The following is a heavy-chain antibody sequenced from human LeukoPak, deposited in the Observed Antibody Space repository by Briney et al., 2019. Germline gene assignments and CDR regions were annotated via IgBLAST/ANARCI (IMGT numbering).Heavy chain of an antibody. J-gene: IGHJ3*02. V-gene: IGHV4-34*01. CDR2: VNHSGST. Sequence: SETLSLTCAVYGGSFSGYYWSWIRQPPGKGLEWIGEVNHSGSTNYNPSLKSRVTISLDTSKNQFSLKLSSVTAADTAVYYCDLYYYDSSAYAEDHDAFDIWGQGTMVTVSS. D-gene: IGHD3-22*01. CDR1: GGSFSGYY. CDR3: DLYYYDSSAYAEDHDAFDI.